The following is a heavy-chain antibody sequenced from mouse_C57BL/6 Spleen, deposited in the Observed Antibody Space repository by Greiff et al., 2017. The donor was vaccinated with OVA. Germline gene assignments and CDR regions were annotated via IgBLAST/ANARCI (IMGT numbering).Heavy chain of an antibody. J-gene: IGHJ4*01. V-gene: IGHV5-4*01. CDR1: GFTFSSYA. CDR3: ARGGDSSYAMDY. Sequence: EVHLVESGGGLVKPGGSLKLSCAASGFTFSSYAMSWVRQTPEKRLEWVATISDGGSYTYYPDNVKGRFTISRDNAKNNLYLQMSHLKSEDTAMYYCARGGDSSYAMDYWGQGTSVTVSS. CDR2: ISDGGSYT. D-gene: IGHD3-3*01.